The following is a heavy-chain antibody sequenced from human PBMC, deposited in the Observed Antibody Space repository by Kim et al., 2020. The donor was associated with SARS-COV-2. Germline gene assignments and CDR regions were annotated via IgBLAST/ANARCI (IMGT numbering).Heavy chain of an antibody. V-gene: IGHV3-23*01. D-gene: IGHD3-3*01. CDR3: AKDPYYDFWSGYYFGY. J-gene: IGHJ4*02. Sequence: GGSLRLSCAASGFTFSSYAMSWVRQAPGKGLEWVSAISGSGGSTYYADSVKGRFTIYRDNSKNTLYLQMNSLRAEDTAVYYCAKDPYYDFWSGYYFGYWGQGTLVTVSS. CDR1: GFTFSSYA. CDR2: ISGSGGST.